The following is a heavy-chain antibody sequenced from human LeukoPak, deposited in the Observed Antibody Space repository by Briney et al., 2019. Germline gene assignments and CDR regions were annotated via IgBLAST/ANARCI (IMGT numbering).Heavy chain of an antibody. Sequence: SETLSLTCTVSGYSISSGYYWGWIRQPPGKGLEWIGSIYHSGSTYYNPSLKSRVTISVDTSKNQFSLKLSSVNAADTAVYYCAREVGEDGYNPFDYWGQGTLVTVSS. V-gene: IGHV4-38-2*02. CDR2: IYHSGST. CDR1: GYSISSGYY. D-gene: IGHD5-24*01. J-gene: IGHJ4*02. CDR3: AREVGEDGYNPFDY.